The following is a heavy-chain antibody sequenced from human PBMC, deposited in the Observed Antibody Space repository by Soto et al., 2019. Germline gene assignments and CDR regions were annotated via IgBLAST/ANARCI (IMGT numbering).Heavy chain of an antibody. Sequence: KGSCRASGGTFSSYAISWVRQVPGQGLEWMGGIIPIFGPANYPQNFQGRVTITADEATSTAYMELSSLRSEHTAVYYCARVAIRDGYKRTRDYWGQGSQVAVS. V-gene: IGHV1-69*01. D-gene: IGHD5-12*01. CDR2: IIPIFGPA. J-gene: IGHJ4*02. CDR3: ARVAIRDGYKRTRDY. CDR1: GGTFSSYA.